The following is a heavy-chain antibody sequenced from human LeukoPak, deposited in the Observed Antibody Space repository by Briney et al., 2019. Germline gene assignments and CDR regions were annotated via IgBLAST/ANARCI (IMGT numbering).Heavy chain of an antibody. D-gene: IGHD6-13*01. Sequence: GGSLRLSCAACGFTFSSCDMHWVRQATGKGLEWVSAIGTAGDTYYPSSVKGQFTISRENAKNSLYLQMNSLRAEDTAVYYCARSSYSSSWYTQSFLSDYYMDVWGKGTTVTVSS. J-gene: IGHJ6*03. CDR1: GFTFSSCD. CDR2: IGTAGDT. V-gene: IGHV3-13*03. CDR3: ARSSYSSSWYTQSFLSDYYMDV.